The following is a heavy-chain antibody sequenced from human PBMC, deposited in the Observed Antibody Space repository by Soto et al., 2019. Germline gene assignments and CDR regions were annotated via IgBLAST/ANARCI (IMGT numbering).Heavy chain of an antibody. D-gene: IGHD5-12*01. CDR1: GYTFTSYG. Sequence: QVQLVQSGAEVKKPGASVKVSCKASGYTFTSYGISWVRQTPGQGLEWMGWISAYNGNTNYAQKLQDRVTMTTDTATSTAYMELRSLRSDDTAVYYFERDHSGYVFGGYWGKGTLDTVSS. V-gene: IGHV1-18*04. CDR3: ERDHSGYVFGGY. CDR2: ISAYNGNT. J-gene: IGHJ4*02.